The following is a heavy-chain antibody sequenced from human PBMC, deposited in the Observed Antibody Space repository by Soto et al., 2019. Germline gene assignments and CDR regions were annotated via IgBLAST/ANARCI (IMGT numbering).Heavy chain of an antibody. CDR2: IIPIFGTA. CDR3: ARAPTIYYFWRGQYYYGMDV. V-gene: IGHV1-69*13. D-gene: IGHD3-3*01. CDR1: GGTFSSYA. Sequence: SVKVSCKASGGTFSSYAISWVRQAPGQGLEWMGGIIPIFGTANYAQKFQGRVTITADESTSTAYMELSSLRSEDTAVYYCARAPTIYYFWRGQYYYGMDVWGQGTTVTVSS. J-gene: IGHJ6*02.